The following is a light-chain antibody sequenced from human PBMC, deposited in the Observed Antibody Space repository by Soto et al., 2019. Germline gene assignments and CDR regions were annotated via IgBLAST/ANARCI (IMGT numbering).Light chain of an antibody. Sequence: EIVMTQSPATLSVSPGDTASLSCRASQSVSSSLAWYQQKPGQAPRLLIFGASTRATGIPARFSGSGSGTEFTLTISSLQSEDFAVYYCQHYNNWPPWTFGQGTKVDIK. CDR1: QSVSSS. J-gene: IGKJ1*01. V-gene: IGKV3-15*01. CDR2: GAS. CDR3: QHYNNWPPWT.